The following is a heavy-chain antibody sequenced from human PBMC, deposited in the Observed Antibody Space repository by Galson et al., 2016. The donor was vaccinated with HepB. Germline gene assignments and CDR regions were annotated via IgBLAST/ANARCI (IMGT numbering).Heavy chain of an antibody. CDR3: VKDKDSAGGTPDYFDF. Sequence: SLRLSCAASGFTSAPYFMHWVRQVPGKGLEWVALISFDGGLAYYSDSVKGRFIISRDNSKSSLYLLMNNLRSEDTALYYCVKDKDSAGGTPDYFDFWGRGTLVTVSS. J-gene: IGHJ4*02. D-gene: IGHD6-13*01. CDR2: ISFDGGLA. V-gene: IGHV3-43*01. CDR1: GFTSAPYF.